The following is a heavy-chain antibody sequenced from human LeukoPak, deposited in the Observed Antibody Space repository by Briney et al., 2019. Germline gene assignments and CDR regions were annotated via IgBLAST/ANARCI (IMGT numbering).Heavy chain of an antibody. CDR3: ARAIEVGAMTPFDY. V-gene: IGHV4-34*01. D-gene: IGHD1-26*01. CDR1: GGSFSGYY. CDR2: TYHSGST. Sequence: PSETLSLTCAVYGGSFSGYYWSWIRQSPGKGLEWIGETYHSGSTNYNSSLKSRVTISLDTSKNQFSLKLSSVTAADTAVYYCARAIEVGAMTPFDYWGQGTLVTVSS. J-gene: IGHJ4*02.